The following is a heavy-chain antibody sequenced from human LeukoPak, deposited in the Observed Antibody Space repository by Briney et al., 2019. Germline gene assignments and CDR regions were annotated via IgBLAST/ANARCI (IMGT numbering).Heavy chain of an antibody. CDR3: ASGEAGDRSAYYYNY. Sequence: GRSLRLSCAASGFTFSSWAMHWVRQAPGKGLEWVAVIWYDGGNKYYVDSVKGRFTISRDNSKNTVYLQMNSLRADDTAVYYCASGEAGDRSAYYYNYWGQGTLVTVSS. D-gene: IGHD3-22*01. J-gene: IGHJ4*02. CDR1: GFTFSSWA. V-gene: IGHV3-33*01. CDR2: IWYDGGNK.